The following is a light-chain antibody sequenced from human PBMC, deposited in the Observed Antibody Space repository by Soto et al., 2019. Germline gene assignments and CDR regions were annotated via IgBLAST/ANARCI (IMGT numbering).Light chain of an antibody. CDR1: SSDVGDHNY. Sequence: QSALTQPASVSGSPGQSITISCTGSSSDVGDHNYVSWYQQHPGKAPKVLIYDAIRPSGVSDRFSGSKSGNTASLIISGLQAEDEAYYYCSSYTSGVLFGGGTKLTVL. CDR2: DA. V-gene: IGLV2-14*01. J-gene: IGLJ2*01. CDR3: SSYTSGVL.